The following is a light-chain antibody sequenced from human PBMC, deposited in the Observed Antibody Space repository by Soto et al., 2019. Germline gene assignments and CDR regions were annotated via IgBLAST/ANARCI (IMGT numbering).Light chain of an antibody. J-gene: IGKJ1*01. V-gene: IGKV1-5*03. CDR1: QTISNW. CDR3: QQFNGYAWT. Sequence: DIQVTQSPSTLSASVGDRVTITCRASQTISNWLAWYQQKPGKAPKLLIYKASSLESGVPSRFSGSGSGTEFTLTISSLQPDDFAAYYCQQFNGYAWTFGQGTKVEIK. CDR2: KAS.